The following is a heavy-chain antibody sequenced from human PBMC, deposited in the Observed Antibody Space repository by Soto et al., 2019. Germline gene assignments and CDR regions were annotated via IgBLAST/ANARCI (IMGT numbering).Heavy chain of an antibody. D-gene: IGHD2-15*01. V-gene: IGHV3-23*01. J-gene: IGHJ6*03. Sequence: EVQLLESGGGLVQPGGSLRLSCAASGFRLSDSAVSWVRQAPGKGLEWVSSLTVTGDSAFYSDSVKRRFTISRDISKSTLYLQMNSLRAEDTAVYYCAKNGCSYPACYPYYYYVDVWGRGTTVTVSS. CDR1: GFRLSDSA. CDR3: AKNGCSYPACYPYYYYVDV. CDR2: LTVTGDSA.